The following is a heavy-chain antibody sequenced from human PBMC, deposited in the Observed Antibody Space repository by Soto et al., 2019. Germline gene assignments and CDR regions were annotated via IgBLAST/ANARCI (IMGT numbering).Heavy chain of an antibody. CDR2: INPNSGDT. D-gene: IGHD3-16*01. CDR3: ARSSGGNFAIIIEGSNRFDP. V-gene: IGHV1-2*02. CDR1: GYAFTGYY. J-gene: IGHJ5*02. Sequence: GASVKVSCKSSGYAFTGYYIHWVRQAPGQGLEWMGWINPNSGDTNYAQKFQGRVTMTRDTSFSTAYMELSSLRSDDTAIYYCARSSGGNFAIIIEGSNRFDPSGHGTLVTAPQ.